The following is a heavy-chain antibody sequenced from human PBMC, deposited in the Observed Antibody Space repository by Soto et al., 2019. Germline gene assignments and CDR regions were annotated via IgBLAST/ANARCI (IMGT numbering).Heavy chain of an antibody. CDR1: GYTSTTYY. V-gene: IGHV1-46*01. J-gene: IGHJ3*02. CDR3: ARDPRGYSYGAAFDI. CDR2: IHPSGGIT. D-gene: IGHD5-18*01. Sequence: ASVKVSCKASGYTSTTYYIHWVRQAPGQGLEWMGIIHPSGGITNYAQKFQGRVTMTRDTSTNTVYMELSSLRSDDTAVYYCARDPRGYSYGAAFDIWGQGTMVTVSS.